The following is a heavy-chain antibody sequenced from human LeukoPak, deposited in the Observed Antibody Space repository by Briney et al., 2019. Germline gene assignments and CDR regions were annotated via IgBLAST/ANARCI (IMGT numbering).Heavy chain of an antibody. Sequence: GGSLRLSCAASGFTFSSYWMTWVRQAPGKGLEWVANIKQDGSEKYYVDSVKGRFTISRDNAKNSLYLQMSSLRAGDTAVYYCARGRSTVAAFDYWGQGTLVTVSS. CDR1: GFTFSSYW. J-gene: IGHJ4*02. D-gene: IGHD6-19*01. V-gene: IGHV3-7*01. CDR3: ARGRSTVAAFDY. CDR2: IKQDGSEK.